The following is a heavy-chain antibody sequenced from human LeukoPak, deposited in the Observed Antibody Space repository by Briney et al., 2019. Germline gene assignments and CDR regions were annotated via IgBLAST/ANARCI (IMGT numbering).Heavy chain of an antibody. V-gene: IGHV4-34*01. CDR2: IDHSGGT. D-gene: IGHD3-3*01. Sequence: SETLSLTCAVYGGSFSNYYWGWIRQPPGKGLEWIGEIDHSGGTNYKPSLKSRVTISIDTSKNQFSLKLNSVTAADTAVYYCARGLEYDFWSGNYSDAFDIWDQGTMVTVSS. CDR1: GGSFSNYY. J-gene: IGHJ3*02. CDR3: ARGLEYDFWSGNYSDAFDI.